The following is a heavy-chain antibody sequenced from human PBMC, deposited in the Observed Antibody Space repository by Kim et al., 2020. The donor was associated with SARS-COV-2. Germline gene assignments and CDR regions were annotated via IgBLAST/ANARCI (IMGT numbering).Heavy chain of an antibody. Sequence: SETLSLTCTISGGSISSYYWSWIRQPPGKGLEWIGYVFHTGSTNYNPSLKSRVAISVDTSKSQFSLRLRSVSAADTAVYYCARVDSSGYSGRGYFEHWGQGTLVTVSS. CDR3: ARVDSSGYSGRGYFEH. CDR2: VFHTGST. J-gene: IGHJ4*02. CDR1: GGSISSYY. V-gene: IGHV4-59*01. D-gene: IGHD3-22*01.